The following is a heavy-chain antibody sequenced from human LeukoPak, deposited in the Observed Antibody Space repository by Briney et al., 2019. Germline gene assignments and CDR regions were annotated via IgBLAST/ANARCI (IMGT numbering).Heavy chain of an antibody. Sequence: ASVKVSCKASGYTFTGYYMHWERQAPGQGLEWMGWINPNSGGTNYAHKFQGRVTMTRDTSISTAYMELSRLRSDDTAVYYCARDSSSGWYGEPFDYWGQGTLVTVSS. CDR1: GYTFTGYY. CDR2: INPNSGGT. D-gene: IGHD6-19*01. J-gene: IGHJ4*02. V-gene: IGHV1-2*07. CDR3: ARDSSSGWYGEPFDY.